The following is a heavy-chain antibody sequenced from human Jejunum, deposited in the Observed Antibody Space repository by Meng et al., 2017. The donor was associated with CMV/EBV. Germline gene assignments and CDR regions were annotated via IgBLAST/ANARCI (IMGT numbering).Heavy chain of an antibody. J-gene: IGHJ6*02. Sequence: WVRQAPGKGLEWVSYIGTGGRTTYYADSVKGRFTISRDNAKNSLYLQMNSLRAEDTAVYYCARDRYCHNGVCYAFPPPYYYGMDVWGQGTTVTVSS. D-gene: IGHD2-8*01. CDR3: ARDRYCHNGVCYAFPPPYYYGMDV. CDR2: IGTGGRTT. V-gene: IGHV3-48*03.